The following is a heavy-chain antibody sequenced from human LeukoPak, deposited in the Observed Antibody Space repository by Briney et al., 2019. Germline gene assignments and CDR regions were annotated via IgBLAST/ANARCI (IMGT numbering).Heavy chain of an antibody. CDR2: IYPGDSDT. CDR3: ARRSYGGKDFDY. CDR1: GYSFTSYW. D-gene: IGHD4-23*01. V-gene: IGHV5-51*01. Sequence: GEALMISFKGSGYSFTSYWINWVRQMPGKGLEWMGIIYPGDSDTKYSPSFQGQVTISADKSINTAYLQWSSLKASDTAMYYCARRSYGGKDFDYWGQGTLVTVSS. J-gene: IGHJ4*02.